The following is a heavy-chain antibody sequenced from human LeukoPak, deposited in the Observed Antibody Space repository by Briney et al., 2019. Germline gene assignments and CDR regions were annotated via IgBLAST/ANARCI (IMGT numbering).Heavy chain of an antibody. D-gene: IGHD3-3*01. V-gene: IGHV3-30*02. CDR2: IRYDGSNK. CDR1: GFTFSSYG. J-gene: IGHJ4*02. Sequence: PGRSLRLSCAASGFTFSSYGMHWVRQAPGKGLEWVAVIRYDGSNKYYADSVKGRFTISRENSQNTLYLQMNSLRAEDTAVYYCAKDPRTLEWLFSYFDYWGQGTLVTVSS. CDR3: AKDPRTLEWLFSYFDY.